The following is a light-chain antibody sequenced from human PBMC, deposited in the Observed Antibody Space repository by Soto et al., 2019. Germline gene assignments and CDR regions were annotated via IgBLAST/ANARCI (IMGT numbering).Light chain of an antibody. J-gene: IGLJ1*01. CDR2: DVS. CDR1: SSDVGGYNY. CDR3: SSYTSSSTLYV. Sequence: QSALTQPASVSGSPGQSITISCTGTSSDVGGYNYVYWYHQHPGKAPKLMIYDVSNRPSGVSNRFSGSKSGNTASLTISGLQAEDEADYYCSSYTSSSTLYVFGTGTKLTVL. V-gene: IGLV2-14*01.